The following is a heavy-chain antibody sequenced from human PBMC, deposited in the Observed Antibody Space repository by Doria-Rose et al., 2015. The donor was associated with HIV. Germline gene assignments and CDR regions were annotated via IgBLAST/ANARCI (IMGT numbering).Heavy chain of an antibody. J-gene: IGHJ4*02. Sequence: QITLKESGPVLVKPTETLTLTCTVSGVSLSSPGMGVGWIRQPPGKALEWLANIFSDDESSYRTSLKSRLTISRDTSKSQVVLTMTDMDPVDAATYYCARIKSSRWYHKYYFDFWGQGTLVIVSA. V-gene: IGHV2-26*01. D-gene: IGHD6-13*01. CDR3: ARIKSSRWYHKYYFDF. CDR1: GVSLSSPGMG. CDR2: IFSDDES.